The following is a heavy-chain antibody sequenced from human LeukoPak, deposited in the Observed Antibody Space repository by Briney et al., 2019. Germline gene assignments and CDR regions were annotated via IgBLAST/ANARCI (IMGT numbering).Heavy chain of an antibody. Sequence: GGSLRLSCAASGFIASSNYMIWVRQAPGKGLEWVSVIYSAGTKYYADSVKGRFTISRDNSKNTLYLQMDSLRAEDTAVYYCARGIPTAGSFDCWGQGTLVTVSS. CDR1: GFIASSNY. CDR3: ARGIPTAGSFDC. CDR2: IYSAGTK. D-gene: IGHD6-13*01. V-gene: IGHV3-53*01. J-gene: IGHJ4*02.